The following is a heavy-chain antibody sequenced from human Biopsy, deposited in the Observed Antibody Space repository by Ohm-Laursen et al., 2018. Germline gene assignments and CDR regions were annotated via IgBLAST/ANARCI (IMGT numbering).Heavy chain of an antibody. CDR1: GGPFGINSHY. V-gene: IGHV4-39*01. D-gene: IGHD1-26*01. CDR2: IYYGGTT. J-gene: IGHJ6*02. Sequence: GTLSLTCSVSGGPFGINSHYWIWIRQPPRKGLEWIASIYYGGTTHYNASLQGRVTISVDQPKNQFSLRLTSVTAADTAVYYCSKRDLSGTSPVWGQGTTVTVSS. CDR3: SKRDLSGTSPV.